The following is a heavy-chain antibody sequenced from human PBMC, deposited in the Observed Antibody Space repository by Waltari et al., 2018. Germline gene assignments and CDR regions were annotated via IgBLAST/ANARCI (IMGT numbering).Heavy chain of an antibody. Sequence: QVQLVESGGGVVQPGRSLRLSCAASGFTFSSYAMSWVRQAPGKGLEWVALISYDGSDKYYADSVKGRFTISRDNSKNTLYLQMNSLRAEDTAVYYCAGGVVVAAPPDYWGQGTLVTVSS. CDR3: AGGVVVAAPPDY. V-gene: IGHV3-30*01. CDR1: GFTFSSYA. D-gene: IGHD2-15*01. J-gene: IGHJ4*02. CDR2: ISYDGSDK.